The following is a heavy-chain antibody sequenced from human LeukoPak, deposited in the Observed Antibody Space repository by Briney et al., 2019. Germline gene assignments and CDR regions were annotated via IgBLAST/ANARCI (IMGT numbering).Heavy chain of an antibody. J-gene: IGHJ4*02. CDR1: GFTFHHYA. V-gene: IGHV3-9*01. Sequence: PGRSLRLSCAASGFTFHHYAIHWVRQVPGKGLEWVSGISWNSASIGYADSVKGRFTISRDNAKNYVYLQMNSLRAEGTALYYCAKDKAPLYSGYDWDLDFWGQGTLVTVSS. D-gene: IGHD5-12*01. CDR2: ISWNSASI. CDR3: AKDKAPLYSGYDWDLDF.